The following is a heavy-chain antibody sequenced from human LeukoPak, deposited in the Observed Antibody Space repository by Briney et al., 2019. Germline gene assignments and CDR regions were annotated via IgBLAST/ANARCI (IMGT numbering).Heavy chain of an antibody. CDR3: AGRGVVRGISYYFDY. D-gene: IGHD3-10*02. CDR1: GVSIRNYY. CDR2: FYDSGHT. V-gene: IGHV4-59*01. Sequence: SETLSLTCTVAGVSIRNYYWSWIRQPPGKGLEWIGYFYDSGHTNYNPSLKSRVTISVDALKNQFSLQLSSVTAADTAVYFCAGRGVVRGISYYFDYWGQGTLVTVSS. J-gene: IGHJ4*02.